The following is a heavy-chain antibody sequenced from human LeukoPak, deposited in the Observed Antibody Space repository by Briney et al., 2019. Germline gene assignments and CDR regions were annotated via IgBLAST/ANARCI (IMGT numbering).Heavy chain of an antibody. CDR2: ISSSSSYI. CDR3: ARSPTPTGYYDFWSGYFPSTNYYGMDV. D-gene: IGHD3-3*01. CDR1: GFTFSSYS. Sequence: PGGSLRLSCAASGFTFSSYSMNWVRQAPGKGLEWVSSISSSSSYIYYADSVKGRFTISRDNAKNSLYLQMNSLRAEDTAVYYCARSPTPTGYYDFWSGYFPSTNYYGMDVWGQGTTVTVSS. V-gene: IGHV3-21*01. J-gene: IGHJ6*02.